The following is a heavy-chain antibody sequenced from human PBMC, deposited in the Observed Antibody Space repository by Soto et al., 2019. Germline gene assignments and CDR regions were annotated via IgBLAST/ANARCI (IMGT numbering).Heavy chain of an antibody. V-gene: IGHV3-23*01. CDR2: ISGSDGT. Sequence: GGSLRLSCAASGCTFSSFAMNWVRQAPGKGLEWVSFISGSDGTYYADSVKGRFTISRDNSKNTLYLQMNSLRAEDTAVYYCAKDPAPYSNFANWFDPWAREPRSPSPQ. CDR1: GCTFSSFA. J-gene: IGHJ5*02. D-gene: IGHD4-4*01. CDR3: AKDPAPYSNFANWFDP.